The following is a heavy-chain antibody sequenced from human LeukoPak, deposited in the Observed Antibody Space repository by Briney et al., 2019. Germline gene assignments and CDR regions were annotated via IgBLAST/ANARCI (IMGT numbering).Heavy chain of an antibody. J-gene: IGHJ4*02. Sequence: SETLSLTCTVSGDSISSGSYYWGWIRQPPGKGLEWIGSIYYSGSTYYNPSLKSRVTISVDTSKNQFSLKLSSVTAADTAVYYCASWNYGGNSDYWGQGTLVTVSS. D-gene: IGHD4-23*01. CDR1: GDSISSGSYY. CDR3: ASWNYGGNSDY. CDR2: IYYSGST. V-gene: IGHV4-39*07.